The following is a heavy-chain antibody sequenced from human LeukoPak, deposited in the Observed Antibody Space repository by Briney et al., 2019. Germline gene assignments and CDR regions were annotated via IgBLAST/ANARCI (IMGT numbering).Heavy chain of an antibody. D-gene: IGHD6-13*01. CDR3: ARSLHQQLPSSFDY. CDR1: GGTFSSYA. CDR2: IIPIFGTA. V-gene: IGHV1-69*13. Sequence: GASVKVSCKASGGTFSSYAISWVRQAPGQGLEWMGGIIPIFGTANYAQKFQGRVTITADESTSTAYMELSSLRSEDTAVYYCARSLHQQLPSSFDYWGQGTLVTVSS. J-gene: IGHJ4*02.